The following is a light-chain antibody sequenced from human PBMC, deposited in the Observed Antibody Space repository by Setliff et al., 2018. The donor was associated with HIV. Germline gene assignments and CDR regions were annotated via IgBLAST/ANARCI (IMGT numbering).Light chain of an antibody. CDR1: SSDVGGYNY. CDR3: SSYTSSGTPV. Sequence: QSVLTQPTSVSGSPGQSITISCTGTSSDVGGYNYVSWYQHRPGKAPKVVIYEVSNRPSGVSNRFSGSKSGNTASLTISGLQAEEEADYYCSSYTSSGTPVFGGGTRSPS. V-gene: IGLV2-14*01. CDR2: EVS. J-gene: IGLJ3*02.